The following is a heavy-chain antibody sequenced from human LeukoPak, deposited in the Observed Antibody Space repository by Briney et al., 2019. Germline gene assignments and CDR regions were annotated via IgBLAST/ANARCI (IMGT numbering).Heavy chain of an antibody. J-gene: IGHJ4*02. CDR1: GFTFSSYS. D-gene: IGHD3-10*01. V-gene: IGHV4-34*01. CDR3: AREEFYY. CDR2: INHSGST. Sequence: GSLRLSCAASGFTFSSYSMNWVRQPPGKGLEWIGEINHSGSTNYNPSLKSRVTISVDTSKNQFSLKLSSVTAADTAVYYCAREEFYYWSQGTLVTVSS.